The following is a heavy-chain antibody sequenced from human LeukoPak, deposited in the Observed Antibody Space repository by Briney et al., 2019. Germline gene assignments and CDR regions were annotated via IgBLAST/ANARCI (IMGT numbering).Heavy chain of an antibody. V-gene: IGHV4-34*01. CDR2: INHSGST. Sequence: SETLSLTCAVYGGSFSGYYWSWIRQPPGKGLEWIGEINHSGSTSYNPSLKSRVTISVDTSKNQFSLKLSSVTAADTAVYYCARGVVDYYDYVWGSYRGNWFDPWGQGTLVTVSS. J-gene: IGHJ5*02. CDR3: ARGVVDYYDYVWGSYRGNWFDP. D-gene: IGHD3-16*02. CDR1: GGSFSGYY.